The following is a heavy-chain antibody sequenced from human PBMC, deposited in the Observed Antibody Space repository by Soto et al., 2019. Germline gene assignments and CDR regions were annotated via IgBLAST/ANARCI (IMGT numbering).Heavy chain of an antibody. Sequence: EVQLVESGGGLVQPGRSLRLSCAASGFTFDDYAMHWVRQAPGKGLEWVSGISWNSGSIGDADSVKGRFTISRDNAKNSMYLQMNSLRAEDTALYYCAKDVGWLHEYSSSSGLYFDYWGQGTLVTVSS. CDR2: ISWNSGSI. J-gene: IGHJ4*02. CDR3: AKDVGWLHEYSSSSGLYFDY. CDR1: GFTFDDYA. V-gene: IGHV3-9*01. D-gene: IGHD6-6*01.